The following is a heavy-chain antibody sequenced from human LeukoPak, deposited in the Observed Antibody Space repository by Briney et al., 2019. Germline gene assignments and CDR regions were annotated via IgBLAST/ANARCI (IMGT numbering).Heavy chain of an antibody. V-gene: IGHV4-59*10. J-gene: IGHJ4*02. Sequence: SETLSLTCAVSGGSISSYYWSWIRQPPGKGLEWIGRIYTSGSTNYNPSLKSRVTMSVDTSKNQFSLKLSSVTAADTDVYYCARADYGDYVDYFDYWGQGTLVTVSS. CDR2: IYTSGST. CDR1: GGSISSYY. CDR3: ARADYGDYVDYFDY. D-gene: IGHD4-17*01.